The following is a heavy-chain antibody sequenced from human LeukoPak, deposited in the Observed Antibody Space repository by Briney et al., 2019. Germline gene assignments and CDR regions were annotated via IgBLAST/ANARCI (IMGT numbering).Heavy chain of an antibody. D-gene: IGHD6-13*01. CDR2: INHSGST. CDR1: GGSFSGYY. J-gene: IGHJ4*02. V-gene: IGHV4-34*01. Sequence: PSETLSLTCAVYGGSFSGYYWSWIRQPPGKGLEWIGEINHSGSTNYNPSLKSRVTISVDTSKNQFSLKLSSVTAADTAVYYCARGSGSSWSHVFFDYWGKGTLVTVSS. CDR3: ARGSGSSWSHVFFDY.